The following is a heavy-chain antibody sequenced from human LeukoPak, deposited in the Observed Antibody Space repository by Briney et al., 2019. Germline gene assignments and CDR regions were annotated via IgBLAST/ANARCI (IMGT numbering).Heavy chain of an antibody. D-gene: IGHD5-18*01. CDR3: ARALGYSYGHRSGFDY. J-gene: IGHJ4*02. V-gene: IGHV3-30*04. CDR2: ISYDGSNK. Sequence: PGGSLRLACAASGFTFSSYAMHWVRQAPGKGLEWVAVISYDGSNKYYADSVKGRFTISRDNSKNTLYLQMNSLRAEDTAVYYCARALGYSYGHRSGFDYWGQGTLVTVSS. CDR1: GFTFSSYA.